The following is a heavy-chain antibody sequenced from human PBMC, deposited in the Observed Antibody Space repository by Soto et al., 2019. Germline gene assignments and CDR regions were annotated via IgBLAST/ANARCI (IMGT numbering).Heavy chain of an antibody. J-gene: IGHJ6*02. Sequence: SETLSLTCTFSGGSISSSSYYLGWIRQPPGKGLEWIGSINYSGSTYYNPSLKSRATISVDTSKNQFSLKLSSVTAADTAVYYCARVKQSNWALYYYYGMDVWGQGTTVTVSS. CDR1: GGSISSSSYY. V-gene: IGHV4-39*07. CDR3: ARVKQSNWALYYYYGMDV. D-gene: IGHD7-27*01. CDR2: INYSGST.